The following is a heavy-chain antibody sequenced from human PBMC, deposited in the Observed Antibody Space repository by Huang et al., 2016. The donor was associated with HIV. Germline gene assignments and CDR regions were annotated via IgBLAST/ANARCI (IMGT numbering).Heavy chain of an antibody. CDR1: GYTLTDLS. CDR3: AAGYDTYYDI. D-gene: IGHD2-21*01. Sequence: QVQLVQSGAEVKKPGASVKVSCKVSGYTLTDLSIHWVRQAPGKGLEWMGGFAPEHGETSYAQNFQGRVTMTEDTSTDTASMELHSLRPEDTAVYYCAAGYDTYYDIWGQGTMVIASS. J-gene: IGHJ3*02. V-gene: IGHV1-24*01. CDR2: FAPEHGET.